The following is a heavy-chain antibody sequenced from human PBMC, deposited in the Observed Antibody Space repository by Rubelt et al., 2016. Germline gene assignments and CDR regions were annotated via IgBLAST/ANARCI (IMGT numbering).Heavy chain of an antibody. V-gene: IGHV4-39*01. CDR3: ASHIDGYGYY. CDR1: GGSISSSSYY. CDR2: IYYSGST. Sequence: QLQLQESGPGLVKPSETLSLTCTVSGGSISSSSYYWGWIRQPPGKGLEWIGSIYYSGSTYYNPSLKSRVTISVDTSKIQFSRKLSSVTAADTAVYYYASHIDGYGYYWGQGTLVTVSS. D-gene: IGHD5-24*01. J-gene: IGHJ4*02.